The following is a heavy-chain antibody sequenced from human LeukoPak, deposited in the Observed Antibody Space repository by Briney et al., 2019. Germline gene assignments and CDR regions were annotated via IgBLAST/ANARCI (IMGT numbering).Heavy chain of an antibody. D-gene: IGHD2-15*01. CDR3: AREDPLLRYFDY. CDR2: IYYSGST. CDR1: GGSISSYY. V-gene: IGHV4-59*12. Sequence: SETLSLTCTVSGGSISSYYWSWIRQPPGKGLEWIGYIYYSGSTNYNPSLRSRVTISVDTSKNQFSLKLSSVAAADTAVYYCAREDPLLRYFDYWGQGTLVTVSS. J-gene: IGHJ4*02.